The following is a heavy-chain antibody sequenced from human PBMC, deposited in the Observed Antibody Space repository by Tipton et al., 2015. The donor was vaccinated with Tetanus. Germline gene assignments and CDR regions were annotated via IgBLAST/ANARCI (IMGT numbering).Heavy chain of an antibody. D-gene: IGHD2-15*01. CDR1: GFIFSSYG. Sequence: SLRLSCAASGFIFSSYGIHWVRQAPGKGLEWVAVSWYDGTDTYYADSVKGRFTLSRDNSKNTLYLQMNSRRVEDTAVCYCAREADCSGGSCFSGVFDTWGPGPQVPVPS. CDR3: AREADCSGGSCFSGVFDT. V-gene: IGHV3-33*01. J-gene: IGHJ4*02. CDR2: SWYDGTDT.